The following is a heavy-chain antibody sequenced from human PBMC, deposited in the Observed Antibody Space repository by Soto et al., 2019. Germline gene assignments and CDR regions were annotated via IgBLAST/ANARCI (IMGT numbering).Heavy chain of an antibody. V-gene: IGHV4-59*01. Sequence: SETLSLTCTVSGGSISSYYWSWIRQPPGKGLEWIGYIYYSGSTNYNPSLKSRVTISVDTSKNQFSLKLSSVTAADTAVYYCARAPYSYGYGPYYYYYYGMDVWGQGTTVTVSS. CDR2: IYYSGST. D-gene: IGHD5-18*01. J-gene: IGHJ6*02. CDR1: GGSISSYY. CDR3: ARAPYSYGYGPYYYYYYGMDV.